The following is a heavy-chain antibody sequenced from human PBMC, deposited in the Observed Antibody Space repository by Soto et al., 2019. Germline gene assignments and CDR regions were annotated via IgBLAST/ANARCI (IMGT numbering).Heavy chain of an antibody. CDR1: GFTFSGSA. V-gene: IGHV3-73*01. Sequence: GGSLRLSCAASGFTFSGSAMHWVRQASGKGLEWVGRIRSKANSYATAYAASVKGRFTISRDDSKNTAYLQMNSLKTEDTAVYYCTSHMYYYDSSGYYYLTDFAFDIWGQGTMVTVSS. CDR2: IRSKANSYAT. D-gene: IGHD3-22*01. CDR3: TSHMYYYDSSGYYYLTDFAFDI. J-gene: IGHJ3*02.